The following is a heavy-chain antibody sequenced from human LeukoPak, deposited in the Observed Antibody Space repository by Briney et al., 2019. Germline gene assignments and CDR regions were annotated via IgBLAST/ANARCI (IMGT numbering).Heavy chain of an antibody. CDR3: ARCSSSWYLDY. D-gene: IGHD6-13*01. Sequence: GGSLRLSCAAPGFTFSSYWMSWVRQAPGKGLEWVSYISSSGSATYNADSVKGRFTISRDNAKNSLYLQMNSLRAEDTAVYYCARCSSSWYLDYWGQGTLVTVSS. V-gene: IGHV3-48*04. CDR1: GFTFSSYW. CDR2: ISSSGSAT. J-gene: IGHJ4*02.